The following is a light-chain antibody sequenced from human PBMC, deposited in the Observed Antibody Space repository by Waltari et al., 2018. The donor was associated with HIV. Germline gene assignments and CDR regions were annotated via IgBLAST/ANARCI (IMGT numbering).Light chain of an antibody. CDR2: EDN. Sequence: NFMLTQPHSVSESPGKTVTISCPRSRGSIASHSVQWYQQRPGSAPTTVIYEDNQRPSGVPDRFSGSIDSSSNSASLTISGLKTEDEADYYCQSYDSSNWVFGGGTKLTVL. CDR3: QSYDSSNWV. J-gene: IGLJ3*02. CDR1: RGSIASHS. V-gene: IGLV6-57*03.